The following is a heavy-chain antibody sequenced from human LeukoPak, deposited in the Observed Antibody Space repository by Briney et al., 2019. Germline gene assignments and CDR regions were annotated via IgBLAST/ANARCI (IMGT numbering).Heavy chain of an antibody. CDR2: ISAYNGNT. Sequence: ASVKVSCKASGYTFTSYGISWVRQAPGQGLEWMGWISAYNGNTNYAQKLQGRVTMTTDISTSTAYMELSSLRSEDTAVYYCARGLGGIVVVPAAMAYNWFDPWGQGTLVTVSS. CDR1: GYTFTSYG. D-gene: IGHD2-2*01. J-gene: IGHJ5*02. V-gene: IGHV1-18*01. CDR3: ARGLGGIVVVPAAMAYNWFDP.